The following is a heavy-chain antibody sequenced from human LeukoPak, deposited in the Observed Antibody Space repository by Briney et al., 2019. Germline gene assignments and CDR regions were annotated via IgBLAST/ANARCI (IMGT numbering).Heavy chain of an antibody. CDR1: GLSFSSFA. J-gene: IGHJ4*02. V-gene: IGHV3-23*01. D-gene: IGHD3-16*01. CDR2: IRGNGET. Sequence: GGSLRLSCAASGLSFSSFAMSWVRQGPARGLEWVSSIRGNGETFYVDSVKGRFTLSSDSSRNTVYSQLNNLRVEDTAIYYCAKASWVSSTDAVRWGQGTLVTVSS. CDR3: AKASWVSSTDAVR.